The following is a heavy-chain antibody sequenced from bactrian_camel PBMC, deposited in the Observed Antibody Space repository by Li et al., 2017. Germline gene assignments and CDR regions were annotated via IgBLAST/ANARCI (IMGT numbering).Heavy chain of an antibody. Sequence: VQLVESGGGSVQAGGSLRLSCEFCGYPGMAPCLAWFRQAPGRAREGVASADNDGNARYADSVVGRYTISRDNAKKTLYLETNNLAPEDTGVYYCAASGFCHYRDYRVPANRGQGTQVTVS. CDR2: ADNDGNA. J-gene: IGHJ4*01. V-gene: IGHV3S6*01. D-gene: IGHD4*01. CDR1: GYPGMAPC. CDR3: AASGFCHYRDYRVPAN.